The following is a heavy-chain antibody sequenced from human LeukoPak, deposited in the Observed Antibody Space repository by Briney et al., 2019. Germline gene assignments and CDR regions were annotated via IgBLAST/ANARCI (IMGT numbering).Heavy chain of an antibody. CDR3: ARSRGSSVGYYYYYYMDV. CDR2: IYSGGST. V-gene: IGHV3-53*01. Sequence: GGSLRLSCAASGFTVSSNYMSWVRQAPGKGLEWVSVIYSGGSTYYADSVKGRFTISRDNSKNTLYLQMNSLRAEDTAVYYCARSRGSSVGYYYYYYMDVWGKGTTVTVSS. CDR1: GFTVSSNY. J-gene: IGHJ6*03. D-gene: IGHD1-26*01.